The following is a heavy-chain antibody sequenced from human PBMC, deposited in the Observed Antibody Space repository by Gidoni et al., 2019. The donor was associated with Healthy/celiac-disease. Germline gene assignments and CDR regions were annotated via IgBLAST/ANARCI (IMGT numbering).Heavy chain of an antibody. D-gene: IGHD5-12*01. J-gene: IGHJ4*02. V-gene: IGHV3-23*01. CDR1: GFPFSSYA. Sequence: EVQLLESGGGLVQPGGSLRLSCAASGFPFSSYAMSWVRQAPGKGLEWVSAISGSGGSTYYADSVKGRFTISRDNSKNTLYLQMNSLRAEDTAVYYCAKGRHSGYESADYWGQGTLVTVSS. CDR2: ISGSGGST. CDR3: AKGRHSGYESADY.